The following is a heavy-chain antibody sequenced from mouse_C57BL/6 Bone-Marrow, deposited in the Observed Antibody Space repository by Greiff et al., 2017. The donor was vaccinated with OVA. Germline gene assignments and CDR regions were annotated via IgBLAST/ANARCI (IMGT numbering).Heavy chain of an antibody. J-gene: IGHJ4*01. Sequence: QVQLQQPGAELVKPGASVKMSCKASGYTFTSYWITWVKQRPGQGLEWLGDIYPGSGSTNYNEKFKSKATLTVDTSSSTAYMQLSSLTSEDSAVYYCARDGYYVDYAMDYWGQGTSVTVSS. CDR1: GYTFTSYW. V-gene: IGHV1-55*01. CDR2: IYPGSGST. D-gene: IGHD2-3*01. CDR3: ARDGYYVDYAMDY.